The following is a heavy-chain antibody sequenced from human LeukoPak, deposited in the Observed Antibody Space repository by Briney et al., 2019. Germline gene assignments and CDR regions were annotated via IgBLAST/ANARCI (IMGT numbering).Heavy chain of an antibody. V-gene: IGHV3-21*01. J-gene: IGHJ4*02. CDR1: GFTFSSYS. Sequence: GGSLRLSCAASGFTFSSYSMTWVRQAPGKGLEWVSSISSSSSYTYYADSVKGRFTISRDNAKNSLYLQMNSLRAEDTAVYYCARDPGGSYFDYWGQGTLVTVSS. D-gene: IGHD1-26*01. CDR2: ISSSSSYT. CDR3: ARDPGGSYFDY.